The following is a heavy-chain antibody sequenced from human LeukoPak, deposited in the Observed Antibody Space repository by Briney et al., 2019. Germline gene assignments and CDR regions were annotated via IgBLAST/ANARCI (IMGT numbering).Heavy chain of an antibody. CDR1: GFTFSSYA. J-gene: IGHJ4*02. Sequence: GGSLRLSCAASGFTFSSYAMSWVRQAPGKGLEWVSAISGSGGSTYYADSVKGRFTISRDNSKNTLYLQMNSLRAEDTAVYYCAKGCENFDWLNYFDYWGQGTLVTVSS. CDR3: AKGCENFDWLNYFDY. D-gene: IGHD3-9*01. CDR2: ISGSGGST. V-gene: IGHV3-23*01.